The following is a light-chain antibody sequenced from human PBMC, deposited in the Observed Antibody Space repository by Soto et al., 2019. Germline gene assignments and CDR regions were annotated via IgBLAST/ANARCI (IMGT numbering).Light chain of an antibody. CDR2: GGS. CDR1: QNIRGNE. J-gene: IGKJ1*01. CDR3: QDYGTSHPWT. V-gene: IGKV3-20*01. Sequence: EVVLTQSPGALPLSPGEGVTLSCRASQNIRGNELAWYRQKRGQAPRLLIYGGSSRAEGIPDRFSGRGTGTNFTLTISRLEPEGSAVYYCQDYGTSHPWTFGQGTKLEIK.